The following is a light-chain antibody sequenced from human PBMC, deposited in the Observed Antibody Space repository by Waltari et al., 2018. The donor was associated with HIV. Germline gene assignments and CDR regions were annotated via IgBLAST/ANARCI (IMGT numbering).Light chain of an antibody. CDR3: QQYYSVPWT. CDR1: QSVFYKSYNRSL. V-gene: IGKV4-1*01. CDR2: WAS. Sequence: DIVLSQSPDSLAVSLGERATLNCKSSQSVFYKSYNRSLLAWFQQRPGQPPKLLVYWASTRESGVPDRFSGDGSGTDFTLTISSLQPDDVAVYYCQQYYSVPWTFGQGTKVEVK. J-gene: IGKJ1*01.